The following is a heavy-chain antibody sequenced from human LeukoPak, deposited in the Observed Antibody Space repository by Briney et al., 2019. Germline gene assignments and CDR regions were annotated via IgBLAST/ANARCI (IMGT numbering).Heavy chain of an antibody. V-gene: IGHV5-51*01. CDR2: IYPGDSDT. CDR1: GYSFTSYW. Sequence: GGALQISFKGSGYSFTSYWIGWVRQVPGKGVGGRGIIYPGDSDTRYSPSFQGQVTISADNSISTAYLQWSSLKASDTAMYYCASLYSSSSPGAAFDIWGQGTTVTISS. J-gene: IGHJ3*02. CDR3: ASLYSSSSPGAAFDI. D-gene: IGHD6-6*01.